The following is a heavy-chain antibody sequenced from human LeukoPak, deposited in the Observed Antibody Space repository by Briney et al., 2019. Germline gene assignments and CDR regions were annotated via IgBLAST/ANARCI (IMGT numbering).Heavy chain of an antibody. CDR2: INHSGST. CDR3: ARRQLVRSGVYY. J-gene: IGHJ4*02. V-gene: IGHV4-34*01. D-gene: IGHD6-13*01. CDR1: GGSFSGYY. Sequence: ASETLSLTCAAYGGSFSGYYWSWIRQPPWKGLEWIGEINHSGSTNYNPSLKSRVTISVDTSKNQFSLKLSSVTAADTAVYYCARRQLVRSGVYYWGQGTLVTVSS.